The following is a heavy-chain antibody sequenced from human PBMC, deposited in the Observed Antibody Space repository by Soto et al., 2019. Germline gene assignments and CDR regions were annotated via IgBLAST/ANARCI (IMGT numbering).Heavy chain of an antibody. CDR3: ARLRRPHHCSGGSCYSEFDY. D-gene: IGHD2-15*01. J-gene: IGHJ4*02. Sequence: GASVKVSCKASGNTFTGCNLHWVRQAPGQGLERMGGIIPIFGTANYAQKFQGRVTMTTDTSTSTAYMELRSLRSDDTAVYYCARLRRPHHCSGGSCYSEFDYWGQGTPVTVSS. CDR2: IIPIFGTA. V-gene: IGHV1-69*05. CDR1: GNTFTGCN.